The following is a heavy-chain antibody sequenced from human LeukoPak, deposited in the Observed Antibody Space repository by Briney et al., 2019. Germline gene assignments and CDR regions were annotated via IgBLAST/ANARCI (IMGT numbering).Heavy chain of an antibody. CDR2: IYHSGST. D-gene: IGHD2-2*02. V-gene: IGHV4-59*12. CDR1: GGSINNYY. CDR3: ASRDCSSTSCYNSHYGMDV. Sequence: SETLSLTCTVSGGSINNYYWSWIRQPPGKGLEWIGYIYHSGSTYYNPSLKSRVTISVDRSKNQFSLKLSSVTAADTAVYYCASRDCSSTSCYNSHYGMDVWGQGTTVTVSS. J-gene: IGHJ6*02.